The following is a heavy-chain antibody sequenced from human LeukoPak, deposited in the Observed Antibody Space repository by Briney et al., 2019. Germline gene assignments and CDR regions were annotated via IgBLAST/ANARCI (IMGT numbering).Heavy chain of an antibody. CDR2: INHSGST. J-gene: IGHJ3*02. D-gene: IGHD1-7*01. V-gene: IGHV4-34*01. CDR1: GGSFSGYY. CDR3: AKTRWRAFDI. Sequence: SETLSLTCAVYGGSFSGYYWSWIRQPPGKGLEWIGEINHSGSTNYNPSLKSRVTISVDTSKNQFSLKLSSVTAADTAVYYCAKTRWRAFDIWGQGTMVTVSS.